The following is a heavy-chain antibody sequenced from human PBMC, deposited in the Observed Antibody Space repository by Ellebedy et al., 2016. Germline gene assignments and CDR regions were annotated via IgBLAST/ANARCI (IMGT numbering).Heavy chain of an antibody. V-gene: IGHV3-23*01. CDR3: AKGPNHLVVVSGIFDS. Sequence: GGSLRLXXSASGFIFRDYAMTWVRQTPGKGLEWVSGISGRGDSTYHADSVKGRFTISRDNSNNTLFLQMNSLRAEDTAVYYCAKGPNHLVVVSGIFDSWGQGTLVTVSS. CDR2: ISGRGDST. D-gene: IGHD2-21*01. J-gene: IGHJ5*01. CDR1: GFIFRDYA.